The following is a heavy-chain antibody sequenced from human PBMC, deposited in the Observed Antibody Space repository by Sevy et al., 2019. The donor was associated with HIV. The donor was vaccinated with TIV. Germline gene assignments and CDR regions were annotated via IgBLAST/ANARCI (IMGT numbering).Heavy chain of an antibody. D-gene: IGHD1-1*01. CDR1: VDSFNGHY. J-gene: IGHJ4*03. Sequence: SETLSLTCAVYVDSFNGHYWSWVRPVPGRGLEWSGEVDHTGNINYNPGFDNRLAISVNRPKNQFSLNLTSLTAADTAVYYGAREPMEAPGRGYFDIWGHGNRVTVSS. CDR2: VDHTGNI. V-gene: IGHV4-34*01. CDR3: AREPMEAPGRGYFDI.